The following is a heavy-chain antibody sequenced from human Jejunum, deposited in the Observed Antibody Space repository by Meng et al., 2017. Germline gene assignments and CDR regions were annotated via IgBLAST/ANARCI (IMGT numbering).Heavy chain of an antibody. J-gene: IGHJ1*01. Sequence: EWRLVESGGGLVQPGGSLRLSCAASGFTFSSHWMHWVRQAPGKGLVWLSRVSTDGTITNYADSVKGRFTISRDNAKDTVFLEMNSLRVEDTAVYYCASDRITDWGQGTLVTVSS. CDR3: ASDRITD. CDR1: GFTFSSHW. CDR2: VSTDGTIT. V-gene: IGHV3-74*01. D-gene: IGHD3-16*01.